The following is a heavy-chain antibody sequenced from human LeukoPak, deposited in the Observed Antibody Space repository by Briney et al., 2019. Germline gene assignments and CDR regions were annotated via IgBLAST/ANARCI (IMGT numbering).Heavy chain of an antibody. V-gene: IGHV1-46*01. CDR3: AKAYGDYFED. CDR1: EHSFRSEC. D-gene: IGHD4-17*01. CDR2: INPSVGST. Sequence: ASVRVCCKASEHSFRSECRYWLRRAPGQGLEWLGVINPSVGSTTNAQRFQGRVTMTGDTSTSTVYMELSSRRSEDTAVYYFAKAYGDYFEDWGQGTLVTVSS. J-gene: IGHJ4*02.